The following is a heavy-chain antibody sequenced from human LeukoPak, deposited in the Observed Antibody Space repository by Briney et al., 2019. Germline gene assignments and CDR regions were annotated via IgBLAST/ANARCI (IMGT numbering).Heavy chain of an antibody. CDR2: MNPNSGNT. Sequence: ASVKVSCKASAYTFTSYDINCVRQATGQEPEWMGWMNPNSGNTGYAQKFQARVTMTRNTSISTAYMELSSLRSEDTAVYYCARGRRLRGWYPNNWFDPWAQGPLVTVSS. J-gene: IGHJ5*02. CDR1: AYTFTSYD. D-gene: IGHD6-19*01. V-gene: IGHV1-8*01. CDR3: ARGRRLRGWYPNNWFDP.